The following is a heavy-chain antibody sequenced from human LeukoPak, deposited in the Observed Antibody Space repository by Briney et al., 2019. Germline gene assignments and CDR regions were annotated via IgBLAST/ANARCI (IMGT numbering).Heavy chain of an antibody. CDR1: GFTFSSYG. D-gene: IGHD4-23*01. V-gene: IGHV3-30*03. CDR2: ISYDGSNK. CDR3: ARVRGDYGGISDY. Sequence: PGGSLRLSCAASGFTFSSYGMHWARQAPGKGLEWVAVISYDGSNKYYADSVKGRFTISRDNSENTLYLQMNSLRAEDTAVYYCARVRGDYGGISDYWGQGTLVTVSS. J-gene: IGHJ4*02.